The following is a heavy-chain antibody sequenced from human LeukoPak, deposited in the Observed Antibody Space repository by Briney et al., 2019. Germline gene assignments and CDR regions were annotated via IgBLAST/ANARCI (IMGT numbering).Heavy chain of an antibody. CDR3: ARGRSSSTENWFDP. Sequence: PSQTLSLTCTVSGGSISSGSYYWSWIRQPAGKGLEWIGRIYTSGSTNYNPSLKSRVTISVDTSKNQFSLKLSSVTAADTAVYYCARGRSSSTENWFDPWGQGTLVTVSS. V-gene: IGHV4-61*02. CDR2: IYTSGST. D-gene: IGHD6-6*01. J-gene: IGHJ5*02. CDR1: GGSISSGSYY.